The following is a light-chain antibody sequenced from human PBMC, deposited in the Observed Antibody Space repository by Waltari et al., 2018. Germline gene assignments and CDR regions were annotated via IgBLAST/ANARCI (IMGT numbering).Light chain of an antibody. J-gene: IGKJ4*01. CDR3: QQCTCWLT. CDR2: YAF. Sequence: EIVLTQSPATLSLSPGERATLSCRASQSVSNCIAWYQQRPGQAPRLLIYYAFNRATGIPAMFSGSGSGTDYSLTISSLEPEDFAVYHCQQCTCWLTFGGGTKVEFK. CDR1: QSVSNC. V-gene: IGKV3-11*01.